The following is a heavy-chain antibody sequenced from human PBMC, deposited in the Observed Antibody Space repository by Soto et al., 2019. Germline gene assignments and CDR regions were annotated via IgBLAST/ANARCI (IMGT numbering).Heavy chain of an antibody. D-gene: IGHD3-9*01. CDR3: ARESHDSLTGPPWVWYFDH. Sequence: HVQLQQWGAGPLRPLETLSLTCGVSGGSFSGYYWAWIRQSPGQGLEWIGEINDRGSINYNPSLNSRVIISVDTSKNHYSLNLRSVTAADTAGYYCARESHDSLTGPPWVWYFDHWGRGTLVTVSS. J-gene: IGHJ2*01. CDR1: GGSFSGYY. V-gene: IGHV4-34*01. CDR2: INDRGSI.